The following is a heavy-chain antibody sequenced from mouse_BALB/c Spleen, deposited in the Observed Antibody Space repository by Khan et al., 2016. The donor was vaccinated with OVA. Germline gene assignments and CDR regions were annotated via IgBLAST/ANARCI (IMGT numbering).Heavy chain of an antibody. Sequence: VQLQQSGPELVKPGASVKISCKASGYTFTDYNMHWVKQSHGKSLEWIGYIYPYNGGTGYNQKFKSKATLTVDNSSSTAYMELRSLTSEDSAVYYCARRDYRYCYYAMDYWGQGTSVTGSS. J-gene: IGHJ4*01. CDR1: GYTFTDYN. D-gene: IGHD2-14*01. V-gene: IGHV1S29*02. CDR3: ARRDYRYCYYAMDY. CDR2: IYPYNGGT.